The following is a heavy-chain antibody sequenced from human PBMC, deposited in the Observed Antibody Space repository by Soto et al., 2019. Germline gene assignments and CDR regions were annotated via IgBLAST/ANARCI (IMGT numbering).Heavy chain of an antibody. CDR2: INPSGGST. D-gene: IGHD4-17*01. Sequence: QVQLVQSGAEVKKPGASVKVSCKASGYTLTYYYMHWVRQAPGQGLEWMGIINPSGGSTSYAQKFQGRVTMTRDTSTSTVYMELSSLRSEDTAVYYCARDDLLTTPQSGYGMDVWGQGTTVTVSS. CDR3: ARDDLLTTPQSGYGMDV. V-gene: IGHV1-46*01. CDR1: GYTLTYYY. J-gene: IGHJ6*02.